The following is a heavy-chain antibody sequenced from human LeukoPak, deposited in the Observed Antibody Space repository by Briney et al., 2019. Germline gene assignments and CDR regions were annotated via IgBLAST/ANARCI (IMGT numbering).Heavy chain of an antibody. CDR1: GGSISSYY. J-gene: IGHJ3*02. D-gene: IGHD2-2*01. V-gene: IGHV4-4*07. CDR3: ARGAAADWVFDI. Sequence: SETLSLTCTVSGGSISSYYWSWVRQPAGKGVEWIGRIYPSGGTNYNPSLKSRVTISVDKSKNQFSLNLSSVPAADTAVYYCARGAAADWVFDIWGQGTMVTVSS. CDR2: IYPSGGT.